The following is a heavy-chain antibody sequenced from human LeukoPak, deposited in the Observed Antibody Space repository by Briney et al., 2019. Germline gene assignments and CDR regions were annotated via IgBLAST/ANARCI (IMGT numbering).Heavy chain of an antibody. CDR1: GYSISSGYY. J-gene: IGHJ5*02. V-gene: IGHV4-38-2*02. CDR2: IYHSGST. CDR3: ARGGLTVTTTWFDP. Sequence: SETLSLTCTVSGYSISSGYYWGWIRQPPGKGLEWIGSIYHSGSTYYNPSLKSRVTISVDTSKNQFSLKLSSVTAADTAVYYCARGGLTVTTTWFDPWGQGTLVTVSS. D-gene: IGHD4-17*01.